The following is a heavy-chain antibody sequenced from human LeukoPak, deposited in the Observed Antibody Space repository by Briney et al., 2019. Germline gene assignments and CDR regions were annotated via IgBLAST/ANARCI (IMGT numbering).Heavy chain of an antibody. CDR2: LYYSGST. J-gene: IGHJ5*01. D-gene: IGHD3-16*01. V-gene: IGHV4-59*04. CDR1: GGSVSSYY. CDR3: ARAAYMITFGGVIAS. Sequence: PSETLSLTCTVSGGSVSSYYWSWIRQTPGKGLAWIGTLYYSGSTYYNPSLKSRVSISVDTSKNQFSLKLSSVTAADTAVYYCARAAYMITFGGVIASWGQGTLVTVSS.